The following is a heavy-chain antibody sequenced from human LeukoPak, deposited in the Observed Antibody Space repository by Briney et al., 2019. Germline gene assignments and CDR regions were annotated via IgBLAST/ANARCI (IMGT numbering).Heavy chain of an antibody. J-gene: IGHJ3*02. CDR1: GFTFSSYE. CDR3: ARGGIRAFDT. V-gene: IGHV3-48*03. D-gene: IGHD3-3*02. Sequence: GGTLRLSCAASGFTFSSYEMNWVRQAPGKGLEWVSYISSSGSTIYYADSVKGRFTISRDNAKNSLYLQMNSLRAEDTAVYYCARGGIRAFDTWGQGTMVTVSS. CDR2: ISSSGSTI.